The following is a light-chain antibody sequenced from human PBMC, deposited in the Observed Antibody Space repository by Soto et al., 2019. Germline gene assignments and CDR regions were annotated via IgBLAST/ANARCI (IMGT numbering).Light chain of an antibody. Sequence: EIVMTQSPATLSVSPGEGATLSCRASQSVRSNVAWYQQKPGQAPRLLIYGASTRATGIADRFSGSGSGTDFTLTISRLEPEDFAVYYCHQDCSSPQTFGQGTKVDIK. CDR3: HQDCSSPQT. CDR1: QSVRSN. J-gene: IGKJ1*01. V-gene: IGKV3-20*01. CDR2: GAS.